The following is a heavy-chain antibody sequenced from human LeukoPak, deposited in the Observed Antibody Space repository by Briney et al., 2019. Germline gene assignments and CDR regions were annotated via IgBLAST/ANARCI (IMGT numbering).Heavy chain of an antibody. Sequence: SETPSLTCTVSGGSVSSSSYYWGWIRQPPGKGLEWIGSMYYTGSTYYNPSLKSRVTISVDTSKNQFSLKLSSVTAADTAVYYCARHVGYYDTTGNFRDYWGRGTLVTVSS. V-gene: IGHV4-39*01. CDR2: MYYTGST. D-gene: IGHD3-22*01. CDR3: ARHVGYYDTTGNFRDY. CDR1: GGSVSSSSYY. J-gene: IGHJ4*02.